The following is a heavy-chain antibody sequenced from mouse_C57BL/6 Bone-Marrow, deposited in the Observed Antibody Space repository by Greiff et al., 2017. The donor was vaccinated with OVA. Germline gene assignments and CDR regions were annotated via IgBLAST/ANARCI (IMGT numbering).Heavy chain of an antibody. Sequence: VKLMESGAELARPGASVKLSCKASGYTFTSYGISWVKQRTGQGLEWIGEIYPRSGNTYYNEKFKGKATLTADKSSSTAYMELRSLTSEDSAVYFCARSNYDFDYWGQGTTLTVSS. CDR2: IYPRSGNT. CDR3: ARSNYDFDY. CDR1: GYTFTSYG. J-gene: IGHJ2*01. V-gene: IGHV1-81*01. D-gene: IGHD2-5*01.